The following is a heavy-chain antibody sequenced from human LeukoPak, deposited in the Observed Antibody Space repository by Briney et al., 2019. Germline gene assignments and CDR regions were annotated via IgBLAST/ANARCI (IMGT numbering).Heavy chain of an antibody. CDR3: ARRSNGYYDAFDI. Sequence: SETLSLTCSVSGGSISSSNYYWGWIRQPPGKGLEWIGSIYYGGSTYYNPSLKSRVTIYVDTSKNQFSLKSSSVAAADTSVYSYARRSNGYYDAFDIWGLGTMVTVSS. CDR1: GGSISSSNYY. D-gene: IGHD3-22*01. J-gene: IGHJ3*02. CDR2: IYYGGST. V-gene: IGHV4-39*01.